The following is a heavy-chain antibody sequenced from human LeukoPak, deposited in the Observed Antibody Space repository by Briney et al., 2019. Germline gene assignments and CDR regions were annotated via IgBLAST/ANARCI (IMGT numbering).Heavy chain of an antibody. CDR3: ARGFELDY. V-gene: IGHV3-7*01. J-gene: IGHJ4*02. CDR2: IRQEGSEK. Sequence: PGGSLRLSCAASGFTLSSFWMSWVRQAPGKGLEWVANIRQEGSEKYYVGSVKGRFTISRDDARNSLYLQMNSLRAEDTAVYFCARGFELDYWGQGTLVTVSS. CDR1: GFTLSSFW.